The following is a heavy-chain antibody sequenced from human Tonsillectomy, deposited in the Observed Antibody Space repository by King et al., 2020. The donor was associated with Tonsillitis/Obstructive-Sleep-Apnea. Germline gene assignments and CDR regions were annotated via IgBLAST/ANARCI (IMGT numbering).Heavy chain of an antibody. D-gene: IGHD3-3*01. CDR3: ATDGIFGVVKQPTRAEYFQH. CDR1: GGSISSGGCY. J-gene: IGHJ1*01. CDR2: IYYSGST. Sequence: VQLQESGPGLVKPSQTLSLTCAVSGGSISSGGCYWSWIRQHPGKGLEWIGYIYYSGSTYYNPSLKSRVTISVDTSKNHFSLKLSSVTAADTAVYYCATDGIFGVVKQPTRAEYFQHWGQGTLVTVSS. V-gene: IGHV4-31*11.